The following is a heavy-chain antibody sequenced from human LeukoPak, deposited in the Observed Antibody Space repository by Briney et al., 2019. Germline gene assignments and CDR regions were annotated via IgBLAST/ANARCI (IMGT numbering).Heavy chain of an antibody. CDR2: IYYSGTT. Sequence: SETLSLTCTVSGGSIISNNYYWGWIRQPPGKGLEWIGSIYYSGTTYYNPSLKSRVTISVDTSKNQFSLKLRSVTAADTALYYCARPRTRLAWFDPWDQGTLVTVSS. J-gene: IGHJ5*02. D-gene: IGHD6-19*01. CDR3: ARPRTRLAWFDP. CDR1: GGSIISNNYY. V-gene: IGHV4-39*01.